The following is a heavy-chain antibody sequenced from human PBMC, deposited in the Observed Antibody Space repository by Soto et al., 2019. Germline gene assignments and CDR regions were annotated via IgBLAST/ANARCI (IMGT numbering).Heavy chain of an antibody. CDR2: IYYTGST. CDR1: GGSVSSESHY. V-gene: IGHV4-61*01. Sequence: SETLSLTCTVSGGSVSSESHYWSWIRQTPGKGLEWIGYIYYTGSTNYNPSLRNRVTMSVETSKDQFSLTLTSVTAADTAVYYCARDGHGMDVWGQGTTVTVSS. CDR3: ARDGHGMDV. J-gene: IGHJ6*02.